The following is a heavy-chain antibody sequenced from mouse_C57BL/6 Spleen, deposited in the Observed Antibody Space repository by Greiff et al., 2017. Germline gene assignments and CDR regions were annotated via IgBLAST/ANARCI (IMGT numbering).Heavy chain of an antibody. CDR1: GYAFSSSW. CDR2: IYPGDGDT. V-gene: IGHV1-82*01. Sequence: VQLQQSGPELVKPGASVKISCKASGYAFSSSWMNWVKQRPGKGLEWIGRIYPGDGDTNYNGKFKGKATLTADKSSSTAYMQLSSLTSEDSAVYCGVCFSLTAQADYYAMDYWGQGTSVTVSS. D-gene: IGHD3-2*02. CDR3: VCFSLTAQADYYAMDY. J-gene: IGHJ4*01.